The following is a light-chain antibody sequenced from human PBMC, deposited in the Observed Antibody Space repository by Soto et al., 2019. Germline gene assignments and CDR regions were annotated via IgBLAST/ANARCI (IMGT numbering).Light chain of an antibody. Sequence: QSVLTQPASVSGSPGQSITISCTGTSSDVGSYNLVSWYQQHPGKAPKLMIYEGSKRPSGVSNRFSGSKSGNTASLTISGLQAEDEADYYCCSYAGSSNWVFGGGTKLIVL. CDR1: SSDVGSYNL. CDR2: EGS. CDR3: CSYAGSSNWV. J-gene: IGLJ3*02. V-gene: IGLV2-23*01.